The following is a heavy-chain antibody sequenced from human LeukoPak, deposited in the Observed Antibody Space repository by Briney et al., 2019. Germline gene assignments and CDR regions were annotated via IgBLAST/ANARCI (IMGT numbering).Heavy chain of an antibody. CDR2: ICPGDSDT. D-gene: IGHD2-2*01. Sequence: GESLKISCKGSGYSFTSYWIGWVRQMPGKGLEWMGIICPGDSDTRYSPSFQGQVTISADKSISTAYLQWSSLKASDTAMYYCARLKTNIVVVPAVPWYFDYWGQGTLVTVSS. J-gene: IGHJ4*02. V-gene: IGHV5-51*01. CDR1: GYSFTSYW. CDR3: ARLKTNIVVVPAVPWYFDY.